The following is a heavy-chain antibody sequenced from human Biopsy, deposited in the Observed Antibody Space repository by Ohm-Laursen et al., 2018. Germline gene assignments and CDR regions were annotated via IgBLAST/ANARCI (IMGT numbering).Heavy chain of an antibody. V-gene: IGHV1-18*01. Sequence: ATVKISCKSSGYTFTNYGISWVRQAPGQGLEWMGWISPYNGDTDYAQKLQGRVTMTTDTSTSTAYMDLRSLRSDDTAVYYCARDRWPHVTLLGLVVFDFWGQGTLVIVSS. CDR2: ISPYNGDT. D-gene: IGHD3-3*01. CDR3: ARDRWPHVTLLGLVVFDF. CDR1: GYTFTNYG. J-gene: IGHJ4*02.